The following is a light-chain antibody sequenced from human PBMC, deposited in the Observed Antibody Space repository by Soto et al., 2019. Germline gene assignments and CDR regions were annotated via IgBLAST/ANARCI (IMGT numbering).Light chain of an antibody. Sequence: QSALTQPPSASGSPGQSVTISCTGTSTDIGGYNFVSWYQQQPGKAPTLLIYEVYKRPSGVPDRFSGSKSGNTASLTVSGLKAEEEADYYCTSFVRSEDPCVVFGGGNKLTVL. CDR1: STDIGGYNF. J-gene: IGLJ2*01. V-gene: IGLV2-8*01. CDR3: TSFVRSEDPCVV. CDR2: EVY.